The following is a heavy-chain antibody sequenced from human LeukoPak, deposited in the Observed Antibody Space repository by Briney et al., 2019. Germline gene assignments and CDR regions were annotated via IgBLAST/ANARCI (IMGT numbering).Heavy chain of an antibody. CDR1: GFTFSNYR. J-gene: IGHJ4*02. V-gene: IGHV3-21*01. D-gene: IGHD2-2*01. Sequence: GGSLRLSCAASGFTFSNYRMNWVRQAPGKGLEWVSSISTTSSYIYYADSVKGRFTISRDNAKNSPYLQMSSLRAEDTAIYYCAREGHCSRTSCYGSDYWGQGTLVTVFS. CDR2: ISTTSSYI. CDR3: AREGHCSRTSCYGSDY.